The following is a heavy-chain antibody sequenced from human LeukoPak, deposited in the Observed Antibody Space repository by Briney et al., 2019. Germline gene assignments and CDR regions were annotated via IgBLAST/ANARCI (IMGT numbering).Heavy chain of an antibody. CDR2: IYYSGST. CDR3: ARPGYCSSTSCTVDY. Sequence: PSETLSLTCTVSGYSISSSSYYWGWIRQPPGKGLEWIGSIYYSGSTYYNPSLKSRVTISVDTSKNQFSLKLSSVTAADTAVYYCARPGYCSSTSCTVDYWGQGTLVTVSS. CDR1: GYSISSSSYY. D-gene: IGHD2-2*01. V-gene: IGHV4-39*01. J-gene: IGHJ4*02.